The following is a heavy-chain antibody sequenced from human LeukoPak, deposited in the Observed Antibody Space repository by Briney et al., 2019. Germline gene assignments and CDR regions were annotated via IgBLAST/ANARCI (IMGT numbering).Heavy chain of an antibody. Sequence: PSETPSLTCAVYGGSFSGYYWSWIRQPPGKGLEWIGYIYYSGSTNYNPSLKSRVTISVDTSKNQFSLKLSSVTAADTAVYYCARDIAAAGRFDYWGQGTLVTVSS. V-gene: IGHV4-59*01. D-gene: IGHD6-13*01. CDR1: GGSFSGYY. CDR2: IYYSGST. J-gene: IGHJ4*02. CDR3: ARDIAAAGRFDY.